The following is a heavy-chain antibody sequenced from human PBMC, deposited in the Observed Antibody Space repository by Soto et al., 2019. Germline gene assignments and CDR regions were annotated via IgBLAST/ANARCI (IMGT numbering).Heavy chain of an antibody. CDR1: GYTFTSYG. CDR2: ISAYNGNT. Sequence: QVQLVQSGAEVKKPGASVKVSCKASGYTFTSYGISWVRQAPGQGLEWMGWISAYNGNTNYAQKLQGRVTMTTDTSTSTAYMELRSLRSDDTAVYYCARTNYDFWSGYYYYYMDVWGKGTTVTVSS. J-gene: IGHJ6*03. V-gene: IGHV1-18*01. D-gene: IGHD3-3*01. CDR3: ARTNYDFWSGYYYYYMDV.